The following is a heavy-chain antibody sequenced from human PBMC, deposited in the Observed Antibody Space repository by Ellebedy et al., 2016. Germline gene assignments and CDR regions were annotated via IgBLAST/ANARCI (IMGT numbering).Heavy chain of an antibody. CDR3: ARDKRTLRFLEWLSMGPYFDY. CDR2: ISSSGSTI. D-gene: IGHD3-3*01. J-gene: IGHJ4*02. CDR1: GFTFSDYS. Sequence: GESLKISCAASGFTFSDYSMTWIRQAPGKGLEWVSYISSSGSTIYYADSVKGRFTISRDNAKNSLYLQMNSLRAEDTAVYYCARDKRTLRFLEWLSMGPYFDYWGQGTLVTVSS. V-gene: IGHV3-11*01.